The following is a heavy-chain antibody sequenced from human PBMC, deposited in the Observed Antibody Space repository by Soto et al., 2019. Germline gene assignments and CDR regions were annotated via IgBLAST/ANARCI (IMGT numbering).Heavy chain of an antibody. J-gene: IGHJ4*02. Sequence: PGGSLRLSCAASGFTFSNFAMTWVRLTPGKGLEGVSVVAGGGSATYYADSVKGRFTASRDNSENMLFLQMDSLRAEDTAIYYCARSGPNYRLDYWGQGTLVTVSS. D-gene: IGHD1-7*01. CDR2: VAGGGSAT. CDR3: ARSGPNYRLDY. V-gene: IGHV3-23*01. CDR1: GFTFSNFA.